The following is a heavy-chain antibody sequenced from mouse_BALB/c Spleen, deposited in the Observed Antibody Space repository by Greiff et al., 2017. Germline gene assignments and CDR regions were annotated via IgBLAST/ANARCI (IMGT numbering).Heavy chain of an antibody. Sequence: QVQLQQSGPGLVRPSQSLSITCTVSGFSLTSYGVHWVRQSPGKGLEWLGVIWSGGSTDYNAAFISRLSISKDNSKSQVFFKMNSLQANDTAIYYCARNSLYDYDAMDYWGQGTSVTVSS. CDR3: ARNSLYDYDAMDY. D-gene: IGHD2-4*01. V-gene: IGHV2-2*02. J-gene: IGHJ4*01. CDR1: GFSLTSYG. CDR2: IWSGGST.